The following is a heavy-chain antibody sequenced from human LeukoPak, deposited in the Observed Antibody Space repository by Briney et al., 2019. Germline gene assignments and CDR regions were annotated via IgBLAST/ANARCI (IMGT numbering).Heavy chain of an antibody. V-gene: IGHV3-30*14. CDR2: ISYDGSNK. CDR3: AKALAAAAPYGMDV. D-gene: IGHD6-13*01. Sequence: GGSLRLSCAASGFTFSSYAMHWVRQAPGKGLEWVAVISYDGSNKYYADSVKGRFTVSRDNSKNTVYLQMNSLRAEDTAVYYCAKALAAAAPYGMDVWGQGTTVTVSS. J-gene: IGHJ6*02. CDR1: GFTFSSYA.